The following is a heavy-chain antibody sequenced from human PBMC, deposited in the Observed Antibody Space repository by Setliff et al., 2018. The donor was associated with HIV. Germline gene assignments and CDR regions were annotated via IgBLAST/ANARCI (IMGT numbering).Heavy chain of an antibody. CDR3: AGNPCSGGSCPDAFDI. CDR1: GGSISSYY. CDR2: IYYSGST. Sequence: SETLSLTCTVSGGSISSYYWSWIRQPPGKGLEWIEYIYYSGSTNYNPSLKSRVTISVDTSKNQFSLKLSSVTAADTAVYYCAGNPCSGGSCPDAFDIWGQGTMVTVSS. D-gene: IGHD2-15*01. J-gene: IGHJ3*02. V-gene: IGHV4-59*01.